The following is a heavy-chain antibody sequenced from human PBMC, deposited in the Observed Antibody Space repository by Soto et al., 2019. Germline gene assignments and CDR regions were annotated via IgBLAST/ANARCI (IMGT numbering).Heavy chain of an antibody. CDR2: IYWDDDK. V-gene: IGHV2-5*02. J-gene: IGHJ5*02. CDR3: AHRRFPVQGFDP. CDR1: GFSLSTSGVG. Sequence: QITLKESGPTLVKPTQTLTLTCTFSGFSLSTSGVGVGWIRQPPGKALEWLPLIYWDDDKRYSPALKSRLTITKDTSKNQVVLTMTNMDPVDTATYYCAHRRFPVQGFDPWGQGTLVTVSS. D-gene: IGHD1-1*01.